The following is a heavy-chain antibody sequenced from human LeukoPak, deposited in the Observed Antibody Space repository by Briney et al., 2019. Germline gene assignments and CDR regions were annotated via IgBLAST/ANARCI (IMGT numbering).Heavy chain of an antibody. CDR2: TNPNSGGT. Sequence: ASVKVSCKASGYTFTGYYMHWVRQAPGQGLEWMGRTNPNSGGTNYAQKFQGRVTMTRDTSISTAYMELSRLRSDDTAVYYCARDGKQLVGYWFDPWGQGTLVTVSS. J-gene: IGHJ5*02. V-gene: IGHV1-2*06. CDR3: ARDGKQLVGYWFDP. D-gene: IGHD6-6*01. CDR1: GYTFTGYY.